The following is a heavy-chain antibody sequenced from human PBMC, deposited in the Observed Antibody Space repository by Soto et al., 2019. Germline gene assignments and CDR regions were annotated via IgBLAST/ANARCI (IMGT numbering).Heavy chain of an antibody. J-gene: IGHJ6*02. V-gene: IGHV3-23*01. Sequence: DVQLLESGGNLVQPGGSLTLSCSASGFTLSSYAMSWVRQAPGKGLEWVSSISAGGDMTYNSDSVKGRFTISRDNANNAVFLQMHNLRIEDTALYYCARGDRSGSGSPASYYYSGWDVWGQGATVTVS. CDR3: ARGDRSGSGSPASYYYSGWDV. CDR2: ISAGGDMT. CDR1: GFTLSSYA. D-gene: IGHD3-10*01.